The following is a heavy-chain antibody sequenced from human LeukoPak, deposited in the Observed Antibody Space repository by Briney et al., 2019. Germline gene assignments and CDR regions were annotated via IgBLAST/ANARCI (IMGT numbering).Heavy chain of an antibody. CDR1: GYSISSDY. Sequence: SETLSLTCAVSGYSISSDYWGWLRQPPGKGLEWLGNVYHSGRTYKNPSLKSRASITLDTSNNQFSLKLTSVTAADTAIYYCARLSGAPVRHPIYHFDYWGQGTLVTVSS. J-gene: IGHJ4*02. CDR2: VYHSGRT. CDR3: ARLSGAPVRHPIYHFDY. D-gene: IGHD1-26*01. V-gene: IGHV4-38-2*01.